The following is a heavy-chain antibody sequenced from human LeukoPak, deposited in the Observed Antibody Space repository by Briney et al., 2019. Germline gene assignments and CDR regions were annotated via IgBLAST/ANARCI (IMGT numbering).Heavy chain of an antibody. V-gene: IGHV1-8*01. CDR2: MNPNTTNT. CDR1: GYTFSSYD. D-gene: IGHD2-2*01. Sequence: ASVKVSCKASGYTFSSYDINWVRQATGQGLEWLGWMNPNTTNTGYAQNFQGRVTMTSDTPMNTAYMELRSLTSEDTGVYYCARGPPESTSSGYWGQGTLVIVSS. J-gene: IGHJ4*02. CDR3: ARGPPESTSSGY.